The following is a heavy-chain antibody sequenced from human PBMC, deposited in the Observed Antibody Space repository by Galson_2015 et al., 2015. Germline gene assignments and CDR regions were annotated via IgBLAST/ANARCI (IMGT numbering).Heavy chain of an antibody. CDR3: AKATMLRGEFYFYGMDV. CDR2: ISWNSGTV. D-gene: IGHD3-10*01. V-gene: IGHV3-9*01. Sequence: SLRLSCAASGFTFDDYAMNWVRLVSGKGLEWVSTISWNSGTVGYADSVKGRFTISRDNAKSTLYLQMNSLRGEDTAVYHCAKATMLRGEFYFYGMDVWGQGTTVTVS. J-gene: IGHJ6*02. CDR1: GFTFDDYA.